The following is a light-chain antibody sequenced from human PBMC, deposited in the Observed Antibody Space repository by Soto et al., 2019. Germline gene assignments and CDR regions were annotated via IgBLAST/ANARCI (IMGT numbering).Light chain of an antibody. CDR2: AAS. CDR1: QTITIY. J-gene: IGKJ2*01. CDR3: QQSFRTPHT. V-gene: IGKV1-39*01. Sequence: DIQMTQSPSSLSASVGDRVTITCRASQTITIYLNWYQQKPGKAPKLLIYAASSLQSGVPSRFSGSGSGTDVTLTISSLQPEDFATYYCQQSFRTPHTFGQGTKLEIK.